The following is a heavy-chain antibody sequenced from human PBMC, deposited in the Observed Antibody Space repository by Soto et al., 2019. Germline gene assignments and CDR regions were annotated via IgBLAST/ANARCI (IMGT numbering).Heavy chain of an antibody. D-gene: IGHD1-26*01. CDR2: IYYSGST. CDR1: GGSISSYY. Sequence: SETLSLTCTVSGGSISSYYWSWIRQPPGKGLEWIGYIYYSGSTNYNPSLKSRVTISVDTSKNQFSLKLSSVTAADTAVYYCARLYSGELIEKPYYFDYSGQGTLVTVSS. V-gene: IGHV4-59*08. J-gene: IGHJ4*02. CDR3: ARLYSGELIEKPYYFDY.